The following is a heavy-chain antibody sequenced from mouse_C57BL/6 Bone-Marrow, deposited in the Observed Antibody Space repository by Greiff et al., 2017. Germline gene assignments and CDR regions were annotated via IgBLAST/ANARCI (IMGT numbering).Heavy chain of an antibody. CDR2: ILPGSGST. CDR1: GYTFTGYW. J-gene: IGHJ3*01. Sequence: QVQLQQSGAELMKPGASVKLSCKATGYTFTGYWIEWVKQRPGHALEWSGEILPGSGSTNYNEKFKGKATFTADTSSNTAYMQLSSLTTEDSAIYYCARPGYYYGSSPFAYWGQGTLVTVSA. CDR3: ARPGYYYGSSPFAY. D-gene: IGHD1-1*01. V-gene: IGHV1-9*01.